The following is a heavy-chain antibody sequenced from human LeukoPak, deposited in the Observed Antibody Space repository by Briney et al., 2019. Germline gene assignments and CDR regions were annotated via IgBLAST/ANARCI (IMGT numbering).Heavy chain of an antibody. Sequence: SETLSLTCTVSGGSISGYYWSWIRQPPGKGLEWIGYIYYSGSTNYNPTLKSRVTISVDTSKNQFSLKLSSVTAADTAVYYCARLDSSGYYGIDYWGQGTLVTVSS. CDR2: IYYSGST. CDR3: ARLDSSGYYGIDY. CDR1: GGSISGYY. J-gene: IGHJ4*02. D-gene: IGHD3-22*01. V-gene: IGHV4-59*08.